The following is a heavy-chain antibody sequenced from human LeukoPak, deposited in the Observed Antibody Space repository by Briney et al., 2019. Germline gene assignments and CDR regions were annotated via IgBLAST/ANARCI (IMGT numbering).Heavy chain of an antibody. CDR3: ARDRFVDGAFDI. CDR2: IIPIFGTA. Sequence: ASVKVSCKASGGTFSSYAISWVRQAPGQGLEWMGGIIPIFGTANYAQKFQGRVTITTDESTSTAYMELSSLRSEDTAVYYCARDRFVDGAFDIWGQGTMVTVSS. J-gene: IGHJ3*02. D-gene: IGHD3-16*01. CDR1: GGTFSSYA. V-gene: IGHV1-69*05.